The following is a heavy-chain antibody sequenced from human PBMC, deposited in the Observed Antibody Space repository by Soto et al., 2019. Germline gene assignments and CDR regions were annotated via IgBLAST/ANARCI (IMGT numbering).Heavy chain of an antibody. D-gene: IGHD5-12*01. CDR1: GFTFSDYY. V-gene: IGHV3-11*06. CDR2: ISSSSGST. Sequence: KPGGSLRLSCAASGFTFSDYYMSWIRQAPGKGLEYISYISSSSGSTNYADFVKGRFTISRDNAKNSLYLQMSSLRAEDTAVYYCARDRGGYDRLYYYHGMDVWGQGTTVTVSS. CDR3: ARDRGGYDRLYYYHGMDV. J-gene: IGHJ6*02.